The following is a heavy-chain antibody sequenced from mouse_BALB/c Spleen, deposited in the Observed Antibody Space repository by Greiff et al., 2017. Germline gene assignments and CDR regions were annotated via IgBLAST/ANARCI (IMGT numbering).Heavy chain of an antibody. Sequence: QVQLQQSGAELVRPGTSVKVSCKASGYAFTNYLIEWVKQRPGQGLEWIGVINPGSGGTNYNEKFKGKATLTADKSSSTAYMQLSSLTSDDSAVYFCARNYYGSSAWFAYWGQGTLVTVSA. CDR2: INPGSGGT. CDR3: ARNYYGSSAWFAY. V-gene: IGHV1-54*01. J-gene: IGHJ3*01. CDR1: GYAFTNYL. D-gene: IGHD1-1*01.